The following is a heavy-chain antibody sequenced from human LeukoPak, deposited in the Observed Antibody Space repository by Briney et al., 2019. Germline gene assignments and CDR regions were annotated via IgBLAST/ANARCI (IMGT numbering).Heavy chain of an antibody. Sequence: GGSLRLSCAASGFTFSSYAMNWVRQDPGKGLEWVSRISDSGAATYYADSVKGRFTISRDNSKNTIYLHMNSLRADDTAVYYCAKVDIPMGRLINSWGQGTLVSVSS. CDR1: GFTFSSYA. CDR3: AKVDIPMGRLINS. J-gene: IGHJ4*02. D-gene: IGHD5-18*01. V-gene: IGHV3-23*01. CDR2: ISDSGAAT.